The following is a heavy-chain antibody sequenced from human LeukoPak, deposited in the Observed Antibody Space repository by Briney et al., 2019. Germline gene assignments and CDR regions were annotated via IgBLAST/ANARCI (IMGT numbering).Heavy chain of an antibody. D-gene: IGHD3-10*01. Sequence: ASVKVSCRASGYTFTGYYMHWVRQAPGQGLEWMGWINPNSGGTNYAQKFQGRVTMTRDTSISTAYMELSRLRSDDTAVYYCAGGGYGSGSYFDYYYGMDVWGKGTTVTVSS. CDR1: GYTFTGYY. CDR3: AGGGYGSGSYFDYYYGMDV. CDR2: INPNSGGT. J-gene: IGHJ6*04. V-gene: IGHV1-2*02.